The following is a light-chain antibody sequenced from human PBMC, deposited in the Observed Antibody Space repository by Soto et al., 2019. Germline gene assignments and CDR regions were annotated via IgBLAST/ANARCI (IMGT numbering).Light chain of an antibody. CDR2: ATS. V-gene: IGKV1-39*01. CDR3: QQSSSNPYT. CDR1: QTTSNY. Sequence: DIQMTQSPSSLSASVGDSVTITCRASQTTSNYLNWYQQKRGQAPKLLISATSFLESGVPSRFSGSGSETDFTLTISSLQPEDFATYICQQSSSNPYTFGQGTELAMK. J-gene: IGKJ2*01.